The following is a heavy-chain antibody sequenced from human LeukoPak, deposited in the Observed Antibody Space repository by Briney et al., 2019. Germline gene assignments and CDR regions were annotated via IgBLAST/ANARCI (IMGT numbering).Heavy chain of an antibody. Sequence: PGGSLRLSCAASGFTFSSYGMHWVRQAPGKGLEWVAVIWYDGSNKYYADSVKGRFTISRDNSKNTLYLQMNSLRAEDTAVYYCARDSCRSTSCYWRLSYYYYYGMDVWGQGTTVTVPS. CDR2: IWYDGSNK. J-gene: IGHJ6*02. CDR1: GFTFSSYG. CDR3: ARDSCRSTSCYWRLSYYYYYGMDV. D-gene: IGHD2-2*01. V-gene: IGHV3-33*01.